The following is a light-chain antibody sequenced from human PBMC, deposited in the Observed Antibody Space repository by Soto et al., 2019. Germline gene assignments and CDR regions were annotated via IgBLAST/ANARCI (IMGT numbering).Light chain of an antibody. J-gene: IGKJ5*01. V-gene: IGKV3-11*01. CDR3: QQRNNWPPIT. CDR1: QSVSNF. CDR2: DAS. Sequence: EIVLTQSPATLSLSPGERATLSCRASQSVSNFLAWYQQKPGQAPRLLIYDASNRATGIPARFSGSGSGTDFTLTISSLEPEDFAVYYCQQRNNWPPITFGQGTRLEIK.